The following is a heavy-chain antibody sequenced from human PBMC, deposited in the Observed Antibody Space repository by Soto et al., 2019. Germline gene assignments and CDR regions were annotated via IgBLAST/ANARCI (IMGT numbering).Heavy chain of an antibody. V-gene: IGHV1-3*01. D-gene: IGHD2-15*01. CDR2: INPDNGNT. J-gene: IGHJ5*02. CDR1: GYTFTRYT. Sequence: ASVKVSCKTSGYTFTRYTMNWVRQAPGQRLEWMGWINPDNGNTKSSQKFQDRVIITRDTSASTAYMDLSSLRSEDTAVYYCARGIATGQLDPWGQGTLVTAPQ. CDR3: ARGIATGQLDP.